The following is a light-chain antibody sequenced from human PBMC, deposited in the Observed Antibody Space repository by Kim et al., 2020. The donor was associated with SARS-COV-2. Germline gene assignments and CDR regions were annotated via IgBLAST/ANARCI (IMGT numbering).Light chain of an antibody. J-gene: IGKJ5*01. CDR2: DAS. Sequence: DIQMTQSPSSLSPSVGDRVTITCQASQDINNYLNWFQQKPGKAPKLLIYDASALETGVPSRFSGGGSGTDFILTISSLQPEDIATYYCQQYDDPPLTFGQGTRLEIK. CDR1: QDINNY. CDR3: QQYDDPPLT. V-gene: IGKV1-33*01.